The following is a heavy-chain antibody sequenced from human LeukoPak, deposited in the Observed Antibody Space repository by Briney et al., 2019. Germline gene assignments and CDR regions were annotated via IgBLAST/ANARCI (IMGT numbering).Heavy chain of an antibody. CDR2: IYPGDSDT. CDR1: GYSFTNYW. CDR3: ARRAPYSSSWYFDY. Sequence: GESLKLSCKGSGYSFTNYWIGWVRQMPGKGLEWMGLIYPGDSDTRYSPSFQGQVTISADKSISTAYLQWSSLKASDTAIYYCARRAPYSSSWYFDYWGQGTLVTVSS. J-gene: IGHJ4*02. D-gene: IGHD6-13*01. V-gene: IGHV5-51*03.